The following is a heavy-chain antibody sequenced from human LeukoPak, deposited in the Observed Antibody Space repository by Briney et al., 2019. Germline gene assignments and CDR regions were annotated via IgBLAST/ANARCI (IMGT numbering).Heavy chain of an antibody. CDR2: ISSSSSYI. V-gene: IGHV3-21*01. Sequence: SGGSLRLSCTASGFTFGDYAMSWFRQAPGKGLEWVSSISSSSSYIYYADSVKGRFTISRDNAKNSLYLQMNSLRAEDTAVYYCARDLLWELPRGGYYYYMDVWGKGTTVTVSS. D-gene: IGHD1-26*01. CDR3: ARDLLWELPRGGYYYYMDV. CDR1: GFTFGDYA. J-gene: IGHJ6*03.